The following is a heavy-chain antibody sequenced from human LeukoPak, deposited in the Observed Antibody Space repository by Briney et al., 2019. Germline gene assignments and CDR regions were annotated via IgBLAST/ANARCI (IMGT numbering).Heavy chain of an antibody. CDR2: IIPIFGTA. D-gene: IGHD3-16*01. Sequence: GASVKVSCKASGGTFSSYAISWVRQAPGQGLEWMGGIIPIFGTANYAQKFQGRVTITADESTSTAYMELSSLRSEDTAVYYCAGEVEFWGDYYYMDVWGKGTTVTVSS. CDR3: AGEVEFWGDYYYMDV. V-gene: IGHV1-69*13. J-gene: IGHJ6*03. CDR1: GGTFSSYA.